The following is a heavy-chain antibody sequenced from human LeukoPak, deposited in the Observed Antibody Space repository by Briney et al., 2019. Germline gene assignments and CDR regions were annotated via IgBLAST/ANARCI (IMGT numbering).Heavy chain of an antibody. CDR1: GDSISSSSYY. CDR2: IYNSGST. Sequence: SETLSLTCTVAGDSISSSSYYWDWIRQPPGKGLEWIGDIYNSGSTYYNPSLKSRVTLSVDTSKNQLSLKLISVTAADTAVYYCARLGQQLVRAHYYYGMDVWGQGTTVTVSS. CDR3: ARLGQQLVRAHYYYGMDV. J-gene: IGHJ6*02. V-gene: IGHV4-39*07. D-gene: IGHD6-13*01.